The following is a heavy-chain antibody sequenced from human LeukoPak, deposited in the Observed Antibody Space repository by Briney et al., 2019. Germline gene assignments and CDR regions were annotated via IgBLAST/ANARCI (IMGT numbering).Heavy chain of an antibody. J-gene: IGHJ4*02. CDR1: GFTFSSYE. CDR2: ISIGGSTI. CDR3: ARDPGYGHSWPNLFDH. D-gene: IGHD6-13*01. Sequence: GGSLRLSCAASGFTFSSYEMNWVRQAPGKGLEWVSYISIGGSTIYYADSVKGRFTISRDNAKNSLYLQMDGLRAEDTAVYFCARDPGYGHSWPNLFDHWGQGTLVTVSS. V-gene: IGHV3-48*03.